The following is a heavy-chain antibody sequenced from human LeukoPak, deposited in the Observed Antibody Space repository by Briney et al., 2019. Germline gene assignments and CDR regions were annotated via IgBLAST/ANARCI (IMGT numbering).Heavy chain of an antibody. Sequence: GGSLRLSCAVSGFTFSSYWMSWVRQAPGKGLEWVANIKKDGSEKYYVDSVKGRFTISRDNAKNSLYLQMNSLRAEDTAVYYCAELGITMIGGVWGKGTTVTISS. J-gene: IGHJ6*04. CDR3: AELGITMIGGV. D-gene: IGHD3-10*02. V-gene: IGHV3-7*01. CDR1: GFTFSSYW. CDR2: IKKDGSEK.